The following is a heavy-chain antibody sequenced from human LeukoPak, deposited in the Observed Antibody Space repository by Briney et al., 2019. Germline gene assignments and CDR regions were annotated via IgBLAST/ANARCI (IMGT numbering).Heavy chain of an antibody. CDR3: ARSITGQQLVLPFDY. CDR2: IKQDGSEK. V-gene: IGHV3-7*01. J-gene: IGHJ4*02. Sequence: GGSLRLSCAASGFTFSSYWMSWVRQAPGKGLEWVANIKQDGSEKYYVDSVKGRFTISRDNAKNSLYLQMNSLRAEDTAVYYCARSITGQQLVLPFDYWGQGTLVTVSS. CDR1: GFTFSSYW. D-gene: IGHD6-13*01.